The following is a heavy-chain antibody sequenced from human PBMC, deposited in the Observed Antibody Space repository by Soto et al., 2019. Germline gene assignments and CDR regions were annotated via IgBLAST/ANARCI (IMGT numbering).Heavy chain of an antibody. CDR3: AASVTATGGFDV. D-gene: IGHD2-21*02. V-gene: IGHV3-53*01. CDR2: ISTAGIT. Sequence: WGSLVLSCAFSGFTVTAKYMIWVRQAPGKDLEWVSAISTAGITSYADSVRGRLSIFRDKTKNTLSLQMDTLKVDDTAVYYCAASVTATGGFDVWGQGTTVTVSS. J-gene: IGHJ3*01. CDR1: GFTVTAKY.